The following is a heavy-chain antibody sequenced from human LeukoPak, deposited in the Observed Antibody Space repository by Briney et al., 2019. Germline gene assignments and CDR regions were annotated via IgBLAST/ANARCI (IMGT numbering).Heavy chain of an antibody. CDR1: GFNFRSYG. J-gene: IGHJ4*02. V-gene: IGHV3-33*01. CDR2: IWYDGSKK. Sequence: GRSLRLSCAASGFNFRSYGMHWVRQAPGKGPEWVAVIWYDGSKKYFADSAKGRFTISKDNSNNTLYLQINSLRAEDTAVYYCARDPAVAGCYFDYWGQGALVTVSS. D-gene: IGHD6-19*01. CDR3: ARDPAVAGCYFDY.